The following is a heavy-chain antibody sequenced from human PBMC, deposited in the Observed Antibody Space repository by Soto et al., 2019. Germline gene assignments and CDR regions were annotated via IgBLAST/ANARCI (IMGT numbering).Heavy chain of an antibody. CDR2: ISSNGNYR. J-gene: IGHJ6*02. Sequence: GGSLRLSCEASGFTFSRFTMNWVRQAPGKGLEWVSSISSNGNYRYYVDSLKGRFTISRDNAKNTLYLQINSLRAEDTADYYFTREHEELVVQPVYGLDVWGQGTTVTVSS. CDR1: GFTFSRFT. D-gene: IGHD1-1*01. CDR3: TREHEELVVQPVYGLDV. V-gene: IGHV3-21*01.